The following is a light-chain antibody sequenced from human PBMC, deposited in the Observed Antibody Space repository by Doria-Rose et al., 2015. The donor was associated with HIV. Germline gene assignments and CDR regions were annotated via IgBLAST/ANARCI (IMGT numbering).Light chain of an antibody. CDR2: RAS. V-gene: IGKV3-15*01. CDR3: QQYNSWRT. Sequence: EIVLTQSPATLSVSPGERAALSCRASQSVSGNLAWYQQKPGQAPRLLIHRASTRATGIPARFSGSGSGTEFTLTISSLQSEDSAVYYCQQYNSWRTFGQGTKVEIK. CDR1: QSVSGN. J-gene: IGKJ1*01.